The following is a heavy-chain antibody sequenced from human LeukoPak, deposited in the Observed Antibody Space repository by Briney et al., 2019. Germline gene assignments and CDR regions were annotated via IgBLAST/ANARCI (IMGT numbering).Heavy chain of an antibody. CDR3: ARVNYYGSGGYYWWFDP. CDR2: IDYNGST. D-gene: IGHD3-22*01. V-gene: IGHV4-30-4*01. Sequence: SETLSLTCTVSGDSISSGVYHWSWIRQPPGKGLEWIGYIDYNGSTYYNPSLKSRVTTSVNPYKNQVSLKLTSVTAADTAVYYCARVNYYGSGGYYWWFDPWGQGTLVTVSS. J-gene: IGHJ5*02. CDR1: GDSISSGVYH.